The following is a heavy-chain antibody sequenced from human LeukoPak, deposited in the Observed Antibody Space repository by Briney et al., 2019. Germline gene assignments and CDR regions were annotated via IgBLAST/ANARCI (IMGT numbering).Heavy chain of an antibody. CDR3: AKDTITMIVVAGTNFLDY. J-gene: IGHJ4*02. Sequence: GGSLRLSCAASGFTFSDYYMSWIRLAPGKGLELVSYISSSGSSRYDADSVKGRFIISRDNAKKSLYLQMNSLRAEDTAVYYCAKDTITMIVVAGTNFLDYWGQGTLVTVSS. V-gene: IGHV3-11*01. CDR2: ISSSGSSR. D-gene: IGHD3-22*01. CDR1: GFTFSDYY.